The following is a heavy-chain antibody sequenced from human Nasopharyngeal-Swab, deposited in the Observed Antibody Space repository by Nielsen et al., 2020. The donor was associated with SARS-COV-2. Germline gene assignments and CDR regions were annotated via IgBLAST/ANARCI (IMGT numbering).Heavy chain of an antibody. CDR1: GFTFSSYA. D-gene: IGHD5-18*01. CDR2: ISGSGGST. Sequence: GESLKISCAASGFTFSSYAMSWVRQAPGKGLEWVSAISGSGGSTYYADSVKGRFTISRDNSKNTLYLQMNSLRAEDTAVYYCAKFKIQLWPFDYWGQGTPVTVSS. V-gene: IGHV3-23*01. J-gene: IGHJ4*02. CDR3: AKFKIQLWPFDY.